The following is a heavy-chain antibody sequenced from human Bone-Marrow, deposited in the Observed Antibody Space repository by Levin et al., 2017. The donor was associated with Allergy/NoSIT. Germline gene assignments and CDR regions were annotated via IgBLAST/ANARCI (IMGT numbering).Heavy chain of an antibody. CDR3: ARSSMLAGLY. Sequence: PGGSLRLSCTVSGGSVSDNSYYWGWIRQPPGKGLEWIGSINFRENTYSNPSLQSRVTMSIDTSKNQFSLKLDSVTAADTAVYYCARSSMLAGLYWGQGTLVTVSS. CDR1: GGSVSDNSYY. V-gene: IGHV4-39*01. D-gene: IGHD2-2*01. CDR2: INFRENT. J-gene: IGHJ4*02.